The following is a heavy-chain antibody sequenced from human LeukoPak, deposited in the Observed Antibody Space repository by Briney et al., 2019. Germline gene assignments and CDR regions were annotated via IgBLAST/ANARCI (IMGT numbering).Heavy chain of an antibody. J-gene: IGHJ5*02. D-gene: IGHD5-24*01. CDR1: GFTFSSYG. CDR3: AREVEEEMAYNWFDA. Sequence: GGTLRLSCAASGFTFSSYGMSWVRQAPGKGLEWVSSISSISSYIYYADSVKGRFTISRDNAKNSLYLQMNSLRAEDTAVYYCAREVEEEMAYNWFDAWGQGSLVTVAS. CDR2: ISSISSYI. V-gene: IGHV3-21*01.